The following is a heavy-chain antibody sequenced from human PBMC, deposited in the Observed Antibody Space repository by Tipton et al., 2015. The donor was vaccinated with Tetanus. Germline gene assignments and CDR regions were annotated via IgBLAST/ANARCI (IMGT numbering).Heavy chain of an antibody. CDR2: VYYTGST. V-gene: IGHV4-59*12. CDR1: GGSMSTYY. Sequence: TLSLTCTVSGGSMSTYYWSWIRQPPGKGLEWIGYVYYTGSTNYNPSLKSRVTMSVDTSKRQFSLKLNSVTAADTAVYYCARGWGSSWYYFDYWGQGSLVIVSS. J-gene: IGHJ4*02. D-gene: IGHD6-13*01. CDR3: ARGWGSSWYYFDY.